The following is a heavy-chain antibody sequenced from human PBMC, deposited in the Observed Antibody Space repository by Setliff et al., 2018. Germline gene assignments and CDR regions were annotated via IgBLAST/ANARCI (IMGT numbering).Heavy chain of an antibody. CDR2: IYDRGST. V-gene: IGHV4-39*07. D-gene: IGHD3-16*01. J-gene: IGHJ5*02. CDR1: GGSISRSSYY. Sequence: SETLSLTCTVSGGSISRSSYYWGWIRQPPGKGLEWIGNIYDRGSTHYNPSLKSRVTIPEDTSKSQSSLKLSSVTAADTAVYYCARGFTAQPAMLRGNWFDPWGRGTLVTVSS. CDR3: ARGFTAQPAMLRGNWFDP.